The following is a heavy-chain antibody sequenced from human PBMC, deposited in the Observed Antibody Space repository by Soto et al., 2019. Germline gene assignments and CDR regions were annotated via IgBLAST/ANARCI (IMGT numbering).Heavy chain of an antibody. D-gene: IGHD3-3*01. CDR1: GGSVSSYY. CDR2: IYYSGST. V-gene: IGHV4-59*02. J-gene: IGHJ5*02. Sequence: PSETLSLTCTDSGGSVSSYYWSWIRQPPGKGLEWIGYIYYSGSTNYNPSLKSRVTISVDTSKNQFSLKLSSVTAADTAVYYCARSDIARYYDFWSGYPNPNWFDPWGQGTLVTVSS. CDR3: ARSDIARYYDFWSGYPNPNWFDP.